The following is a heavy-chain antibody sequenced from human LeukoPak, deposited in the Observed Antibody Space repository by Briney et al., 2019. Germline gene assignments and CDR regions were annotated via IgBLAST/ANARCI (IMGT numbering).Heavy chain of an antibody. CDR3: ARDRVGSSSSIIDY. CDR1: GFTFSSYA. D-gene: IGHD6-6*01. V-gene: IGHV3-30-3*01. CDR2: LSYDGSNK. Sequence: GGSLRLSCAASGFTFSSYAMHWVRQAPGKGLEWVAVLSYDGSNKYYADSVKGRFTISRDNSKNTLYLQMNSLRAEDTAVYYCARDRVGSSSSIIDYWGQGTLVTVSS. J-gene: IGHJ4*02.